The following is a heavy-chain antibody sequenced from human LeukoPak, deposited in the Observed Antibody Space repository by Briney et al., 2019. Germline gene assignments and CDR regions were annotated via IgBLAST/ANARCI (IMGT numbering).Heavy chain of an antibody. V-gene: IGHV1-8*01. Sequence: ASVKVSCKASGYTFTSYDINWVRQATGQGLEWMGWMNPNSGNTGYAQKFQGRVTMTTDTSTSTAYMELRSLRSDDTAVYYCARPREVYYYDSSGLVYWGQGTLVTVSS. D-gene: IGHD3-22*01. CDR2: MNPNSGNT. J-gene: IGHJ4*02. CDR3: ARPREVYYYDSSGLVY. CDR1: GYTFTSYD.